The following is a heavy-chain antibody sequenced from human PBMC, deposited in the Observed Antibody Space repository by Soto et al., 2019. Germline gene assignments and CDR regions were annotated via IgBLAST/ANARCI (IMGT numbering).Heavy chain of an antibody. D-gene: IGHD1-26*01. CDR1: GFTFSSYG. V-gene: IGHV3-30*18. Sequence: QVQLVESGGGVVQPGRSLRLSCAASGFTFSSYGMHWVRQAPGKGLEWVAVISYDGSNKYYADSVKGRFTISRDNPKNTLYLQMNSLRAEDTGVYYCAKGRRWELLEGDAFDIWGQGTMVTVSS. J-gene: IGHJ3*02. CDR3: AKGRRWELLEGDAFDI. CDR2: ISYDGSNK.